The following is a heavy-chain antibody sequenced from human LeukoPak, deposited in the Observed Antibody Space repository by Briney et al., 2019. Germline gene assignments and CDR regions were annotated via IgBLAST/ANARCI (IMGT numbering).Heavy chain of an antibody. CDR1: GFTFSNAW. D-gene: IGHD3-22*01. CDR3: TTSLTYYYDSSGYPFDY. J-gene: IGHJ4*02. V-gene: IGHV3-15*01. Sequence: GGSLRLSCAASGFTFSNAWMSWVRQAPGKGLEWVGRIKSKTDGGTTDYAAPVKGRFTISRDDSKNTLYLQMNSLKTEGTAVYYCTTSLTYYYDSSGYPFDYWGQGTLVTVSS. CDR2: IKSKTDGGTT.